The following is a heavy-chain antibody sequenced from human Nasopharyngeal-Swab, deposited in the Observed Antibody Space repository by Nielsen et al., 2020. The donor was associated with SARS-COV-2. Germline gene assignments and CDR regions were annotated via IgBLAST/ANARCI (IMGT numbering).Heavy chain of an antibody. D-gene: IGHD5-12*01. CDR2: ISGSDHTT. CDR3: AKDRDSGDDSDDYYHYYGMDV. J-gene: IGHJ6*02. Sequence: GESLKISCAASGFTFRSYAISWVRQAPGKGLEWVSVISGSDHTTYYADSMKGRFTISRDNSKNTVNLQMNSLRVEDTAIYYCAKDRDSGDDSDDYYHYYGMDVWGQGTTVTVFS. CDR1: GFTFRSYA. V-gene: IGHV3-23*01.